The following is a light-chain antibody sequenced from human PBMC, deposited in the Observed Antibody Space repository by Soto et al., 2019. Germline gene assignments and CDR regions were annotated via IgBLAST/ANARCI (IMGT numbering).Light chain of an antibody. CDR3: QHYNSFPEA. CDR2: KAC. V-gene: IGKV1-5*03. CDR1: QSVRSH. J-gene: IGKJ1*01. Sequence: ISMTQSPSLLSASTGERVTITCRESQSVRSHLNWYQQKQGKAPKLXIYKACTLKSGVPSRVSGSGSGTEFTLTISSLQPDDFATYYCQHYNSFPEAFGQGTKVDIK.